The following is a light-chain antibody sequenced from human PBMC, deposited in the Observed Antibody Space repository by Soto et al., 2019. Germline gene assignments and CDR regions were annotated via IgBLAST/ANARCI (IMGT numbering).Light chain of an antibody. Sequence: VLTQPPSASGTPGQRVTISCSGSSSNIGSKTVNWYQQLPGTAPKLLIYSNYQRPSGVPDRFSGSKSGTSASLAISGPQSEDEADYYCAAWDASLNGYVFGTGTKVTVL. J-gene: IGLJ1*01. CDR3: AAWDASLNGYV. V-gene: IGLV1-44*01. CDR2: SNY. CDR1: SSNIGSKT.